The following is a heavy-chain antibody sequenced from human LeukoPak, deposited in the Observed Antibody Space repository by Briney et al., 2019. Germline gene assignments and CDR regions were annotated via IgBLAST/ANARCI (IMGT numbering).Heavy chain of an antibody. Sequence: PGGSLRLSCAASGFTFSSYEMNWVRQAPGKGLEWVSYISSSGSTIYYADSVKGRFTISRDNAKNSLYLQMNSLRAEDTAVYYCARAGYSSSWYDYWGRGTLVTVSS. CDR3: ARAGYSSSWYDY. CDR1: GFTFSSYE. D-gene: IGHD6-13*01. J-gene: IGHJ4*02. V-gene: IGHV3-48*03. CDR2: ISSSGSTI.